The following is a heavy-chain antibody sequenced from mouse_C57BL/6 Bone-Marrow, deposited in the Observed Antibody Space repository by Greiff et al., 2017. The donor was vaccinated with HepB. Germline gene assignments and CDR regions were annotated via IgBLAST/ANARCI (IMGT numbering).Heavy chain of an antibody. CDR3: ARWGLLGFDY. Sequence: QVQLKQSGPELVKPGASVKISCKASGYAFSSSWMNWVKQRPGKGLEWIGRIYPGDGDTNYNGKFKGKATLTADKSSSTAYMQLSSLASEDSAVYICARWGLLGFDYWGQGTTLTVSS. J-gene: IGHJ2*01. CDR2: IYPGDGDT. D-gene: IGHD2-13*01. CDR1: GYAFSSSW. V-gene: IGHV1-82*01.